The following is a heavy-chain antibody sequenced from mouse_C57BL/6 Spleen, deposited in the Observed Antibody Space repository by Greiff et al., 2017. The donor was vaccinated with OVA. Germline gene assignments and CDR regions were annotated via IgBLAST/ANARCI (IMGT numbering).Heavy chain of an antibody. D-gene: IGHD1-1*01. CDR3: AYYEYFDV. Sequence: QVQLKQPGPELVKPGASVKISCKASGYAFSSSWMHWVKQRPGQGLEWIGRIYPGDGDTNYNGKFKGKATLTADKSSSTAYMQLSSLTSEDSAVYFCAYYEYFDVWGTGTTVTVSS. CDR2: IYPGDGDT. CDR1: GYAFSSSW. J-gene: IGHJ1*03. V-gene: IGHV1-82*01.